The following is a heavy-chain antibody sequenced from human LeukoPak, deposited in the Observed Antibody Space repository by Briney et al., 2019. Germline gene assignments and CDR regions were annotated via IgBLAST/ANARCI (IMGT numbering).Heavy chain of an antibody. V-gene: IGHV3-30*03. CDR3: AREILGAATALDL. CDR2: ISYDGSSK. Sequence: GGSLRLSCAPFGFTFSSYGMHWVRQAPGKGLEWVAVISYDGSSKYYADSVKGRFTISRDNSKNTLYLQMNSLRAEDRAVYYCAREILGAATALDLWGQGTLVTVSS. CDR1: GFTFSSYG. J-gene: IGHJ5*02. D-gene: IGHD1-26*01.